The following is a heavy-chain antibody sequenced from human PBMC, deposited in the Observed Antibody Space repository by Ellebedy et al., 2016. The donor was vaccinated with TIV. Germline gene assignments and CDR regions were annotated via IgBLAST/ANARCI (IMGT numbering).Heavy chain of an antibody. CDR3: ARSPGYCTNGVCYDY. J-gene: IGHJ4*02. D-gene: IGHD2-8*01. CDR2: IYPGDSDT. V-gene: IGHV5-51*01. Sequence: GESLKISCKGSGYSFTSYWIGWVRQMPGKRLEWMGIIYPGDSDTRYSPSFQGQVTISVDKSISTAYLQWGSLKASDTAMIYCARSPGYCTNGVCYDYWGLGTLVTVSS. CDR1: GYSFTSYW.